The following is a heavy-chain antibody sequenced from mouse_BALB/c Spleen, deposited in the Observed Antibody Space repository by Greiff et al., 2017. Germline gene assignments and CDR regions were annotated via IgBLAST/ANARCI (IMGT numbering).Heavy chain of an antibody. CDR2: INPGSGGT. D-gene: IGHD1-1*01. CDR3: ARDYGSSAYYYAMDY. CDR1: GYAFTNYL. J-gene: IGHJ4*01. Sequence: VQLQQSGAELVRPGTSVKVSCKASGYAFTNYLIEWVKQRPGQGLEWIGVINPGSGGTNYNEKFKGKATLTADKSSSTAYMQLSSLTSDDSAVYFCARDYGSSAYYYAMDYWGQGTSVTVSS. V-gene: IGHV1-54*01.